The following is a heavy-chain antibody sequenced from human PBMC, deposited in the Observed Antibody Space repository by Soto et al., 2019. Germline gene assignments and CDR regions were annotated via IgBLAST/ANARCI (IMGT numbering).Heavy chain of an antibody. CDR1: GFTFSNYA. CDR2: IYSAGNT. V-gene: IGHV3-66*01. Sequence: GGSLRLSCAASGFTFSNYAMHWVRRAPGKGLEWISIIYSAGNTYYADSVKGRFTISRDNSKNTLYLQMNSLGAEDTAVYYCARDFVVGGPTINYYYGMDVWGQGTTVTVSS. D-gene: IGHD1-26*01. J-gene: IGHJ6*02. CDR3: ARDFVVGGPTINYYYGMDV.